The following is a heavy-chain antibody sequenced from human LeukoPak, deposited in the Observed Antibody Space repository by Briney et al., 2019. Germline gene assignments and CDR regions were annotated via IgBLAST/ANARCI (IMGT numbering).Heavy chain of an antibody. CDR3: ARDRYSSGWYRGVDY. D-gene: IGHD6-19*01. Sequence: GGSLRLSCAASGFTFSSYSMNWVRQAPGKGLEWVSSISSSSSYIYYADSVKGRFTISRDNAKNSLYLQKNSLRAEDTAVYYCARDRYSSGWYRGVDYWGQGTLVTVSS. CDR1: GFTFSSYS. J-gene: IGHJ4*02. V-gene: IGHV3-21*01. CDR2: ISSSSSYI.